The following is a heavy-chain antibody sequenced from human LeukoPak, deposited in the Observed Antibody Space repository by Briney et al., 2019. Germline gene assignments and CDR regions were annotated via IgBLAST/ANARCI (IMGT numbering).Heavy chain of an antibody. CDR1: GYTFTSYG. CDR3: ATGSLGSPKPYYYYYHMDV. V-gene: IGHV1-18*01. J-gene: IGHJ6*03. CDR2: ISAYNGNT. Sequence: ASVKVSCKASGYTFTSYGISWVRQAPGQGLEWMGWISAYNGNTNYAQKLQGRVTMTTDTSTSTAYMELRSLRSEDTAVYYCATGSLGSPKPYYYYYHMDVWGKGTTVTVSS. D-gene: IGHD7-27*01.